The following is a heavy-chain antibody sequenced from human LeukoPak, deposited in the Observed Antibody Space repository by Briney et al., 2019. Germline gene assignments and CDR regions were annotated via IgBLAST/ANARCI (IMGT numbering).Heavy chain of an antibody. CDR1: GFTVSSNF. CDR3: ALGLVTDY. J-gene: IGHJ4*02. V-gene: IGHV3-66*01. CDR2: IYSGGST. Sequence: PGGSLRLSCAASGFTVSSNFMSWVRQAPGKGLEWVSVIYSGGSTYYSDSVKGRFTISRDNSKNTLYLQMNSLRVEDTAVYYCALGLVTDYWGQGTLVTVSS. D-gene: IGHD3-9*01.